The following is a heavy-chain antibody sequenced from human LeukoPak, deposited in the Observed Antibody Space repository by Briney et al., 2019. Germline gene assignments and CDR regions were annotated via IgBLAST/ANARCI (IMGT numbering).Heavy chain of an antibody. J-gene: IGHJ4*02. CDR3: AKAFRRGYFDY. V-gene: IGHV3-30*18. Sequence: PGRSLRLSCAASGFTFSSYGMHWVRQAPGKGLERVAVISYDGSNKYYAESVKGRFTISRDNSKNTLYLQMNSLRAEDTAVYYCAKAFRRGYFDYWGQGTLVTVSS. CDR2: ISYDGSNK. CDR1: GFTFSSYG. D-gene: IGHD1-26*01.